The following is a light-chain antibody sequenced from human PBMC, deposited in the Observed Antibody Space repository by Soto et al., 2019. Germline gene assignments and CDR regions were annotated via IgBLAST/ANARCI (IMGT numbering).Light chain of an antibody. CDR3: QQYGSSPFT. CDR1: QSVTNSY. Sequence: EIVLTQSPGTLSLSPGEGATLSCRASQSVTNSYLAWYQQKPGQAPRLLIYGASSRATGIPDRFSGSGSGTDFTLSITSLEPEDFAVYYCQQYGSSPFTFGPATKVDVK. J-gene: IGKJ3*01. CDR2: GAS. V-gene: IGKV3-20*01.